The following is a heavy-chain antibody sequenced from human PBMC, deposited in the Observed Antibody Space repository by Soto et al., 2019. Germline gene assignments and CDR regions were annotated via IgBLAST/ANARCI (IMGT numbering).Heavy chain of an antibody. CDR1: GFTFDDYA. D-gene: IGHD5-18*01. CDR3: VRSKGGYSYGTPFDY. Sequence: PGGSLRLSCAPSGFTFDDYAMHWVRQVLGKGLEWVSSISWNSGNIGYADSVKGRFTTSRDNAKNSPYLQMNSLRPEDTALYYCVRSKGGYSYGTPFDYWGQGTLVTVSS. J-gene: IGHJ4*02. V-gene: IGHV3-9*01. CDR2: ISWNSGNI.